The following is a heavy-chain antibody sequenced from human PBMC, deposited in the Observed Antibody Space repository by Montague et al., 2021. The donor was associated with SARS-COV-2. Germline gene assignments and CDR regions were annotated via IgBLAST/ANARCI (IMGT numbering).Heavy chain of an antibody. CDR2: ISYTGST. CDR3: ARSGDPGTTVTYLY. J-gene: IGHJ4*02. Sequence: SETLSLTCTFSGGSISTIVNFWGWLRQPPGKGLEWIGSISYTGSTYHNPSLKSRVTMSVDTSKNQFSLKLTSVTAADTPVYYCARSGDPGTTVTYLYWGQGTLVTVSS. V-gene: IGHV4-39*07. D-gene: IGHD4-11*01. CDR1: GGSISTIVNF.